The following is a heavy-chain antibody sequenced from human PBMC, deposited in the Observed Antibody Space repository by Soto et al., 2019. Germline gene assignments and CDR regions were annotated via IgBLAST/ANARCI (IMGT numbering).Heavy chain of an antibody. CDR3: ASNDILTGYYSGYYYYGMDV. CDR1: GYTFTSYD. V-gene: IGHV1-8*01. CDR2: MNPNSGNT. J-gene: IGHJ6*02. D-gene: IGHD3-9*01. Sequence: ASVKVSCKASGYTFTSYDINWVRQATGQGLEWMGWMNPNSGNTGYAQKFQGRVTMTRNTSISTAYMELSSLRSEDTAVYYCASNDILTGYYSGYYYYGMDVWRQGTTVTVSS.